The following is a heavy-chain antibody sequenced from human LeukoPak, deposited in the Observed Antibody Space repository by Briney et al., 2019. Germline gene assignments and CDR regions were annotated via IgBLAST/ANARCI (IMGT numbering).Heavy chain of an antibody. V-gene: IGHV3-30-3*01. D-gene: IGHD6-19*01. J-gene: IGHJ4*02. CDR3: ARDGKIAVAALDY. Sequence: GGSLRLSCAASGSTFSSYAMHWVRQAPGKGLEWVAVISYDGSNKYYADSVKGRFTISRDNSKNTLYLQMNSLRAEDTAVYYCARDGKIAVAALDYWGQGTLVTVAS. CDR1: GSTFSSYA. CDR2: ISYDGSNK.